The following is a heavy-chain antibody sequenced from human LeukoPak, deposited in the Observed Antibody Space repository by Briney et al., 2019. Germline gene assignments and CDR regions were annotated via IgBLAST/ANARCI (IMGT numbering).Heavy chain of an antibody. CDR3: ARHTGSTGAFDI. D-gene: IGHD1-1*01. CDR2: TYPADSDS. CDR1: GYSFTGYW. Sequence: GESLKISCKGSGYSFTGYWIGWVRQMPGKGLEWMGMTYPADSDSRYSPSSQGQVTISADKSINTAYLQWSSLKASDTAMYYCARHTGSTGAFDIWGQGTMVTVSS. V-gene: IGHV5-51*01. J-gene: IGHJ3*02.